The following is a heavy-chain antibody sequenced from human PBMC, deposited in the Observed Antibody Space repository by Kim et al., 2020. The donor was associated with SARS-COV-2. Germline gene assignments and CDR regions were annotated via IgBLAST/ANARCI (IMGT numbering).Heavy chain of an antibody. CDR2: IYYSGST. J-gene: IGHJ4*02. CDR1: GGSISSYY. V-gene: IGHV4-59*08. D-gene: IGHD3-22*01. Sequence: SETLSLTCTVSGGSISSYYWSWIRQPPGKGLEWIGYIYYSGSTNYNPSLKSRATISVDTSKNQFSLKLSSVTAADTAVYYCARYRITMIVVVPRGVFDYWGQGTLVTVSS. CDR3: ARYRITMIVVVPRGVFDY.